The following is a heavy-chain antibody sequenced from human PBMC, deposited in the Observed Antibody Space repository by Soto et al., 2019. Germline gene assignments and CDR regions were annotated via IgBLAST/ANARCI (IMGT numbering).Heavy chain of an antibody. Sequence: EVKLLESGGGVVPPGASARLSCITSGFIFDNYAMSWVRQSPGRGLEWVAAISGSGHATYYTPSVQGRFIISRDKSKKPVFLQMKNLRAEATAVYYCSKGRYFDISGGCANYWGRVTLVTVSA. CDR2: ISGSGHAT. CDR1: GFIFDNYA. J-gene: IGHJ4*02. D-gene: IGHD3-22*01. CDR3: SKGRYFDISGGCANY. V-gene: IGHV3-23*01.